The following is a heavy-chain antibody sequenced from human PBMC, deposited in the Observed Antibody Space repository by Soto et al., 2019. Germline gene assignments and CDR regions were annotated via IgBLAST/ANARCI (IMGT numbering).Heavy chain of an antibody. CDR1: GFTLNNYA. Sequence: PGGSLRLSCAASGFTLNNYAMNWARQAPGKGLEWVATISATGGSTYYADSVKGQFTISRDNSKNTLYLQMNGLRVEDTAVYYCAKDRLAGNFDYWGQGTQVTVSS. CDR2: ISATGGST. J-gene: IGHJ4*02. CDR3: AKDRLAGNFDY. V-gene: IGHV3-23*01.